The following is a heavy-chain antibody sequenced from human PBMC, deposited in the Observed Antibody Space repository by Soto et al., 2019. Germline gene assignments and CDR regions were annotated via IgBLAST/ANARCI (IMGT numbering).Heavy chain of an antibody. D-gene: IGHD3-22*01. V-gene: IGHV4-59*01. CDR2: IYYSGST. CDR3: ARDRRDYYDSSGYYTGGGGMDV. Sequence: TLSLTCTVSGGSISSYYWSWIRQPPGKGLEWIGYIYYSGSTNYNPSLKSRVTISVDTSKNQFSLKLSSVTAADTAVYYCARDRRDYYDSSGYYTGGGGMDVWGQGTTVTVSS. CDR1: GGSISSYY. J-gene: IGHJ6*02.